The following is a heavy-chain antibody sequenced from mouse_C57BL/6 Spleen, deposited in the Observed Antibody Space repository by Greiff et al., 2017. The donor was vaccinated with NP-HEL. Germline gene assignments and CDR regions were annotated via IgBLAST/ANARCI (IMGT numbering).Heavy chain of an antibody. V-gene: IGHV1-69*01. Sequence: QLQQPGAELVMPGASVKLSCKASGYTFTSYWMHWVKQRPGQGLEWIGEIDPSDSYTNYNQKFKGKSTLTVDKSSSTAYMQLSSLTSEDSAVYYCARGRDYASFDYWGQGTTLTVSS. D-gene: IGHD2-4*01. CDR3: ARGRDYASFDY. CDR1: GYTFTSYW. J-gene: IGHJ2*01. CDR2: IDPSDSYT.